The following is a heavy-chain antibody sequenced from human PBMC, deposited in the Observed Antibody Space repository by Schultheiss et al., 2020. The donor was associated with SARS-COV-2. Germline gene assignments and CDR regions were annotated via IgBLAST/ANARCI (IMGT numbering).Heavy chain of an antibody. Sequence: GGSLRLSCAASGFTFDDYAMHWVRQAPGKGLEWVSGISWNSGSIGYADSVKGRFTISRDNAKNSLYLQMNSLRAEDTAVYYCAIIPYYYDSSGYFDYWGQGTLVTVSS. V-gene: IGHV3-9*01. CDR3: AIIPYYYDSSGYFDY. J-gene: IGHJ4*02. CDR1: GFTFDDYA. D-gene: IGHD3-22*01. CDR2: ISWNSGSI.